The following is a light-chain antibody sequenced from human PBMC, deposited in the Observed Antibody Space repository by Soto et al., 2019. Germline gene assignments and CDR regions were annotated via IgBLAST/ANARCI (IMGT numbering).Light chain of an antibody. Sequence: EIVLTQSPATLSLSPGERATLSCRASQSVGIYLAWYQQKPGQAPRLLIFDASKRDTDIPARFSGSGSGTDFTLTITSLESEDFAVYYCQQRSSWPLTFGGGPKVENK. J-gene: IGKJ4*01. CDR1: QSVGIY. CDR2: DAS. CDR3: QQRSSWPLT. V-gene: IGKV3-11*01.